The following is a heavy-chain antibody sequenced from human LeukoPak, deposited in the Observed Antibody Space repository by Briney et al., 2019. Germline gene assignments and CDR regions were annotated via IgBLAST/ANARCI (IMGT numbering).Heavy chain of an antibody. CDR3: ARERIAAAGENNWFDP. Sequence: SETLSLTCTVSGGSISSYYWGWIRQPPGKGLEWIGSIYYSGSTYYNPSLKSRVTISVDTSKNQFSLKLSSVTAADTAVYYCARERIAAAGENNWFDPWGQGTLVTVSS. CDR1: GGSISSYY. D-gene: IGHD6-13*01. J-gene: IGHJ5*02. V-gene: IGHV4-39*07. CDR2: IYYSGST.